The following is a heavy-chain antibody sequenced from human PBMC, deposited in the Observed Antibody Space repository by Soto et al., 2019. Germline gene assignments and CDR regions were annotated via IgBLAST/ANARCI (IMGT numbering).Heavy chain of an antibody. CDR2: IYYSGST. J-gene: IGHJ6*03. Sequence: SETLSLTCTVSGGSISSYYWSWIRQPPGKGLEWIGYIYYSGSTNYNPSLMSRVTISVDTSRNQFSLKLSSVTATETAVYYCARCLLGDYVRGGYCYMDVWGKGTTVTVSS. D-gene: IGHD4-17*01. CDR1: GGSISSYY. V-gene: IGHV4-59*08. CDR3: ARCLLGDYVRGGYCYMDV.